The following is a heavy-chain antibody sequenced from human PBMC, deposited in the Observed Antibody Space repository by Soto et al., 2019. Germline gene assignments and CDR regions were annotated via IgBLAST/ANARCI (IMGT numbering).Heavy chain of an antibody. J-gene: IGHJ5*02. D-gene: IGHD2-2*02. CDR2: IYYSGST. CDR3: ARHTGLSIPGTTEAWFDP. CDR1: GGSLSSYY. V-gene: IGHV4-59*08. Sequence: SETLSLTCTVSGGSLSSYYWSWIRQPPGKGLEWIGYIYYSGSTNYNPSLKSRVTISVDTSKNQFSLKLSSVTAADTAVYYCARHTGLSIPGTTEAWFDPWGQGTLVTVSS.